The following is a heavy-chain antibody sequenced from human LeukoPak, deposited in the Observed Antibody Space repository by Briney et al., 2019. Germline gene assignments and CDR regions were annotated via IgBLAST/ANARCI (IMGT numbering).Heavy chain of an antibody. CDR1: GFTFITYG. CDR3: AREYYDSSDYPRQHYFDY. D-gene: IGHD3-22*01. J-gene: IGHJ4*02. Sequence: GGSLRLSCAASGFTFITYGMQWVRQAPGKGLEWVALLWYGGSYKYYADSVKGRFTISRDNSKNTLYLQMNRLRAEDTAVYYCAREYYDSSDYPRQHYFDYWGQGTLVTVSS. V-gene: IGHV3-33*01. CDR2: LWYGGSYK.